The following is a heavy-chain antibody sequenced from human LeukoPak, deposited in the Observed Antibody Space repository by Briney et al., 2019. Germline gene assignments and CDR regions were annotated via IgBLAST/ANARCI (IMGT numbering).Heavy chain of an antibody. Sequence: SETLSLTCTVSGGSMSTYYWSWIRQPPGKGLEWIGNIYYTGSTFYTSSLKSRVTMSVDTSKNVFSLTLQSLTSADTAVYYCARHLEYTTSGKAFDVWGQGTLVSVSS. V-gene: IGHV4-59*04. CDR1: GGSMSTYY. J-gene: IGHJ3*01. CDR3: ARHLEYTTSGKAFDV. D-gene: IGHD3-3*01. CDR2: IYYTGST.